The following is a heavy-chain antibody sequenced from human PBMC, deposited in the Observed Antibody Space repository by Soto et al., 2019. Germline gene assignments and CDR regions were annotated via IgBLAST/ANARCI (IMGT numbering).Heavy chain of an antibody. CDR3: ARKGYDILTGYTPYYYYYYMDV. V-gene: IGHV1-18*01. CDR1: GYTFTSYG. CDR2: ISAYNGNT. J-gene: IGHJ6*03. Sequence: ASVKVSCKASGYTFTSYGISWGRQAPGQGLEWMGWISAYNGNTNYAQKLQGRVTMTTDTSTSTAYMELRSLRSDDTAVYYCARKGYDILTGYTPYYYYYYMDVWGKGTKVTVSS. D-gene: IGHD3-9*01.